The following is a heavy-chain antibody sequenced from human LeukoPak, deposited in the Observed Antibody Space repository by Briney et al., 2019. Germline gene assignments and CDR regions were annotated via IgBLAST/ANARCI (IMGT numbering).Heavy chain of an antibody. J-gene: IGHJ4*02. CDR1: GFTFSSYN. V-gene: IGHV3-48*01. CDR2: ISRSGSTT. Sequence: GGSLRLSCADSGFTFSSYNMNWVRQAPGKGLEWVSYISRSGSTTYYADSVRGRFTISRDNSKNTLYLQMNSLRAEDTAVYYCARDMVAAEGYWGQGTLVTVSS. CDR3: ARDMVAAEGY. D-gene: IGHD2-15*01.